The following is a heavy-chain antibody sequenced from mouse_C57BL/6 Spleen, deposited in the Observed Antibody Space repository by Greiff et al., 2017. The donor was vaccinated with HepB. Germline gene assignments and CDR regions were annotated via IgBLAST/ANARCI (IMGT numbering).Heavy chain of an antibody. D-gene: IGHD3-3*01. Sequence: VQLQQSGPGLVQPSQSLSITCTVSGFSLTSYGVHWVRQSPGKGLEWLGVIWRGGSTDYNAAFMSRLSITKDNSKSQVFFKMNSLQADDTAIYYCAKNPKAGTAYFDVWGTGTTVTVSS. CDR1: GFSLTSYG. J-gene: IGHJ1*03. CDR3: AKNPKAGTAYFDV. V-gene: IGHV2-5*01. CDR2: IWRGGST.